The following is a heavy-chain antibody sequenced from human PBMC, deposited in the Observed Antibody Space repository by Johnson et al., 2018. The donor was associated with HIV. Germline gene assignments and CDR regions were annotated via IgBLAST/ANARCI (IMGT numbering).Heavy chain of an antibody. CDR3: ARDWDYYDASGYYYANMVDAVDV. J-gene: IGHJ3*01. CDR2: IHYDGSNK. V-gene: IGHV3-30*02. CDR1: AFTFSSYA. D-gene: IGHD3-22*01. Sequence: QVQLVESGGGVVQPGGSLRLSCAASAFTFSSYAIHWVRQAPVKGLEWVAFIHYDGSNKYYADFVKGRFTISRDNSKNTLYLQMNDLRAEDTALYYCARDWDYYDASGYYYANMVDAVDVWGQGTVVTVSS.